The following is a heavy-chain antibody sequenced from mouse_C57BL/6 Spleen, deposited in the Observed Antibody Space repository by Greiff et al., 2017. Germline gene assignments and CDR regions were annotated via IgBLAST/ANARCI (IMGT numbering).Heavy chain of an antibody. V-gene: IGHV1-80*01. CDR2: IYPGDGDT. D-gene: IGHD5-1*01. CDR1: GYAFSSYW. J-gene: IGHJ4*01. CDR3: ARSDLTYHAMDY. Sequence: QVQLQQSGAEMVKPGASVKISCKASGYAFSSYWMNWVKQRPGKGLEWIGQIYPGDGDTNYNGKFKGKATLTADKSSSTAYMQLSSLTSEDSAVYFCARSDLTYHAMDYWGQGTSVTVSS.